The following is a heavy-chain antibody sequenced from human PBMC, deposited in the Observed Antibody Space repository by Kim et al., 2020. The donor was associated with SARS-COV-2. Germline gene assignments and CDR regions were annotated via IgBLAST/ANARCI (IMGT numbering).Heavy chain of an antibody. CDR1: GGTFSNFG. CDR2: IIPMFGSA. CDR3: ARWEVAFFYGLDV. D-gene: IGHD3-3*02. V-gene: IGHV1-69*13. J-gene: IGHJ6*02. Sequence: SVKVSCKASGGTFSNFGIIWVRQAPGQGLEWMGGIIPMFGSANYAQKFLGRVTITADESTSTAYLEVNNLRSDDTSVYYCARWEVAFFYGLDVGGQGTT.